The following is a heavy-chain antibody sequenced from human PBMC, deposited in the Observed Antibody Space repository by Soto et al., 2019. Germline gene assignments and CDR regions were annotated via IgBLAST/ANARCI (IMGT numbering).Heavy chain of an antibody. CDR2: ISYDGCNK. CDR3: AKDLGAGTTDHDY. J-gene: IGHJ4*02. Sequence: QVQLVESGGGVVQPGRSLRLSCAASGFTFSSYGMHWVRQAPGKGLEWVAVISYDGCNKYYADSVKGRFTISRDNSKNTLYLQMNSLRAEDTAVYYCAKDLGAGTTDHDYWGQGTLVTVSS. V-gene: IGHV3-30*18. D-gene: IGHD1-7*01. CDR1: GFTFSSYG.